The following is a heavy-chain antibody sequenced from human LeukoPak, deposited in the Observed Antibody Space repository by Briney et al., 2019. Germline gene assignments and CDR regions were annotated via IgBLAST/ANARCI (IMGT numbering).Heavy chain of an antibody. J-gene: IGHJ4*02. D-gene: IGHD1-1*01. CDR2: IKYDGYEE. Sequence: GGSLRLSCAASGFTFSRYWMSWMRQAPGKGLAWVANIKYDGYEEYYVDSVKGRFTISRDNAKNSLYLQLNSLRVEDTAVYYCKSGGAAPGSFDYWGQGTLVTVSP. CDR3: KSGGAAPGSFDY. CDR1: GFTFSRYW. V-gene: IGHV3-7*01.